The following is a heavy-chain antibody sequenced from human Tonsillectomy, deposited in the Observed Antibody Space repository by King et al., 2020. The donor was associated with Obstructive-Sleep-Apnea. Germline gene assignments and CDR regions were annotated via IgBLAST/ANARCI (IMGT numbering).Heavy chain of an antibody. V-gene: IGHV3-23*04. D-gene: IGHD4-23*01. CDR3: TKGAIDYYGNSLDY. CDR2: ISSSGGST. Sequence: VQLVESGGGLVQPGGSLRLSCAASGFTFSSYTMTWVRQAPGKGLEWVSAISSSGGSTYYADSVKGRFSISRDNSKNTVYLQMHSSRVEDTAVYYCTKGAIDYYGNSLDYWGQGTLVTVSS. CDR1: GFTFSSYT. J-gene: IGHJ4*02.